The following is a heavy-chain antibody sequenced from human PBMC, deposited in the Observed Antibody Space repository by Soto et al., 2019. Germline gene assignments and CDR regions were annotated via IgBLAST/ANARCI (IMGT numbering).Heavy chain of an antibody. Sequence: GGSLRLSCAASGFTFSNAWMNWVRQAPGKGLEWVGRIKSKTDGGTTDYAAPVKGRFTISRDDSKNTLYLQMNSLKTEDTAVYYCTTLDPMLSTDYYYYGMDVWGQGTTVTVSS. J-gene: IGHJ6*02. CDR2: IKSKTDGGTT. D-gene: IGHD2-8*01. CDR3: TTLDPMLSTDYYYYGMDV. CDR1: GFTFSNAW. V-gene: IGHV3-15*07.